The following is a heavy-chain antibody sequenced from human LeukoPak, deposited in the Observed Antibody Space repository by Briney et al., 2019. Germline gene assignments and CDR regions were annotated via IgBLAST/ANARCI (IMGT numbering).Heavy chain of an antibody. D-gene: IGHD3-10*01. CDR3: AREGLNMVRGVIPKEAWGWFDP. Sequence: SETLSLTCTVSGGSISSSTYYWGWIRQPPGKGLEWIGSMYYSSWNTYYNPSLKSRVTISVDTSKNQFSLKLSSVTAADTAVYYCAREGLNMVRGVIPKEAWGWFDPWGQGTLVTVSS. CDR2: MYYSSWNT. J-gene: IGHJ5*02. V-gene: IGHV4-39*07. CDR1: GGSISSSTYY.